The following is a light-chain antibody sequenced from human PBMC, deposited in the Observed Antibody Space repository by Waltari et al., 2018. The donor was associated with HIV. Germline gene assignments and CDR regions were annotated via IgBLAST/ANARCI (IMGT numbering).Light chain of an antibody. V-gene: IGLV3-19*01. CDR3: NSRDSSGHWF. J-gene: IGLJ3*02. CDR1: SVRSYY. Sequence: SSELAQHPAVSVALGQTVRITCPGDSVRSYYASWYQQKQGQATVLVVYGENNRPSGIPDRFSGSTSGNTASLTIAGAQAEDEADYYCNSRDSSGHWFFGGGTKVTVL. CDR2: GEN.